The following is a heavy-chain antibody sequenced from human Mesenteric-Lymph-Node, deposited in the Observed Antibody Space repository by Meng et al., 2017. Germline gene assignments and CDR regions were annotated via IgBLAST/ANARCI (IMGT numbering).Heavy chain of an antibody. V-gene: IGHV4-4*02. Sequence: VQLQGSGPGTVKPSGTLSLTCAVSGGPFSSSNWWRWVRQPPGKGLEWIGEINHSGSTNYNPSLKSRVTISVDTSKNQFSLKLSSVTAADTAVYYCARGLVRGVIIINWFDPWGQGTLVTVSS. CDR1: GGPFSSSNW. D-gene: IGHD3-10*01. CDR3: ARGLVRGVIIINWFDP. J-gene: IGHJ5*02. CDR2: INHSGST.